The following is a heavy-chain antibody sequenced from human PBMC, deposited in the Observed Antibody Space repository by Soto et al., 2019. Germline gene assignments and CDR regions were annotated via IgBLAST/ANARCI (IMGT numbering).Heavy chain of an antibody. Sequence: SVKVSCKASGYTFTTYGFTWVRQAPGQGLEWMGWISAYNGNANYGQNFQDRVTMTTDTATSTAHMELRSLRYDDTAIYYCARGSRFDWFDPWGQGTLVTVSS. J-gene: IGHJ5*02. CDR3: ARGSRFDWFDP. CDR2: ISAYNGNA. D-gene: IGHD3-3*01. CDR1: GYTFTTYG. V-gene: IGHV1-18*04.